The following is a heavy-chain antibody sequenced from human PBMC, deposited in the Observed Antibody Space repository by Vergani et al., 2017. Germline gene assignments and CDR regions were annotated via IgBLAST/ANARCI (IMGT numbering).Heavy chain of an antibody. CDR1: GGSISSSSYY. V-gene: IGHV4-39*01. CDR2: IYYSGST. Sequence: QLQLQESGPGLVKPSETLSLTCTVSGGSISSSSYYWGWIRQPPGKGLEWIGSIYYSGSTYYNPSLKSRVTISVDTSKNQFSLKLSSVTAADTAVYYCERQQLAYGMDVWGQGTTVTVSS. J-gene: IGHJ6*02. CDR3: ERQQLAYGMDV. D-gene: IGHD6-13*01.